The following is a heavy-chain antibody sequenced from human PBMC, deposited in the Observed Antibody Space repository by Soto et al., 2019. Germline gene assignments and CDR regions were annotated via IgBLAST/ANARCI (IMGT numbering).Heavy chain of an antibody. CDR2: ISSYNGNT. D-gene: IGHD3-3*01. V-gene: IGHV1-18*01. Sequence: QVQLVQSGAEVKKPGASVKVSCKASGYTFTNFGITWVRQAPGQGLEWMGWISSYNGNTNAAQKLQGRVTMTTDTSTSTAYMELRSLTSDDTAVYYCARDQYIFWSGYLRSWGQGTLVTVSS. CDR1: GYTFTNFG. CDR3: ARDQYIFWSGYLRS. J-gene: IGHJ5*02.